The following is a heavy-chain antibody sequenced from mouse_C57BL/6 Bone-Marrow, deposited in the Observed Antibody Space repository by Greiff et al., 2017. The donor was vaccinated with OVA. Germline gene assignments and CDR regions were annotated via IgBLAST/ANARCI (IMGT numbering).Heavy chain of an antibody. CDR1: GYTFTSYW. D-gene: IGHD1-1*01. J-gene: IGHJ1*03. Sequence: QVQLQQPGAELVRPGSSVKLSCKASGYTFTSYWMHWVKQRPIQGLEWIGNIDPSDSETHYNQKFKDKATLTVDKSSSTAYMQLSSLTSEDSAVYYGGLYYYGSSSWYFDVWGTGTTVTVSS. CDR3: GLYYYGSSSWYFDV. V-gene: IGHV1-52*01. CDR2: IDPSDSET.